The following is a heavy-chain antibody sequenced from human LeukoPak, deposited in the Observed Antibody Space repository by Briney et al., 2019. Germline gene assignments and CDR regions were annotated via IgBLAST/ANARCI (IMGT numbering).Heavy chain of an antibody. Sequence: GGSLRLSCAASGFTFDDYAMHWVRQAPGKGLEWVSGISWNSGSIGYADSVKGRFTISRDNAKNSLYLQMNSLRAEDMALYYCAKAHAPIAEAGYYFDYWGQGTLVTVSS. D-gene: IGHD6-13*01. CDR2: ISWNSGSI. CDR1: GFTFDDYA. J-gene: IGHJ4*02. CDR3: AKAHAPIAEAGYYFDY. V-gene: IGHV3-9*03.